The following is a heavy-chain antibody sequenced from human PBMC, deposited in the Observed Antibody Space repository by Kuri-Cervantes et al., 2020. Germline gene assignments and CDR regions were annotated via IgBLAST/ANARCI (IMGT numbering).Heavy chain of an antibody. V-gene: IGHV3-9*01. J-gene: IGHJ4*02. CDR2: ISWNSGSI. Sequence: GGSLRLSCAASGFTFEDYAMHWVRQAPGKGLEGVSGISWNSGSIGYADSVKGRFTISRDNAKNSRYLQMNSLRAEDTALYYCAKDFRGGAAAGPYYFDYWGQGTLVTVSS. CDR1: GFTFEDYA. D-gene: IGHD6-13*01. CDR3: AKDFRGGAAAGPYYFDY.